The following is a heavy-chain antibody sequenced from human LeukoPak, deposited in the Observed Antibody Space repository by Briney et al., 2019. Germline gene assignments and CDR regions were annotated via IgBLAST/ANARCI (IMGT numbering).Heavy chain of an antibody. CDR3: ARQAVTTRSPLDY. CDR2: IIPIFGTA. D-gene: IGHD4-17*01. V-gene: IGHV1-69*13. Sequence: SVKVSCKASGGTFSSYAISWVRQAPGQGLEWMGGIIPIFGTANYAQKFQGRVTITADESASTAYMELSSLRSEDTAVYYCARQAVTTRSPLDYWGQGTLVTVSS. CDR1: GGTFSSYA. J-gene: IGHJ4*02.